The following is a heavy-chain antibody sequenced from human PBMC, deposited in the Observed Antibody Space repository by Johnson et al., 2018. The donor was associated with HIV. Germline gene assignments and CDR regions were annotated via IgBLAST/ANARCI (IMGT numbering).Heavy chain of an antibody. D-gene: IGHD2-15*01. CDR3: ARDRLGAARPNAFDI. J-gene: IGHJ3*02. V-gene: IGHV3-64*01. Sequence: VQLVESGGGLVQPGGSLRLSCAASGFTVSSNYMSWVRQAPGKGLGSVSGISSKGGSTYYANSVKGRFTISRDNAKNSLYLQMNSLRAEDTAIYYCARDRLGAARPNAFDIWGQGTMVTVSS. CDR2: ISSKGGST. CDR1: GFTVSSNY.